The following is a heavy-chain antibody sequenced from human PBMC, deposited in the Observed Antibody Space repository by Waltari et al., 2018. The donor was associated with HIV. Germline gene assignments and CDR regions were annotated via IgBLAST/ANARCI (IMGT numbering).Heavy chain of an antibody. D-gene: IGHD3-22*01. V-gene: IGHV3-30*04. CDR3: VRVGGRIPMIVVAPFDH. J-gene: IGHJ4*02. CDR2: ISYDATNK. Sequence: VLLVESGGGVVQPGRSQRLSCAASGFSFSDFAMHWVRQSPDKGVEWVTAISYDATNKYYSDSWKGRFTVSRDNRKNTLYLQMNSLRPEDSGVYFCVRVGGRIPMIVVAPFDHWGQGTRVTVSS. CDR1: GFSFSDFA.